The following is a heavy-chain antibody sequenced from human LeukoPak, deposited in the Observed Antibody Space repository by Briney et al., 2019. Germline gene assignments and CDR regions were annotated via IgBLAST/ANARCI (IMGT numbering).Heavy chain of an antibody. CDR3: AREGLAGYAWFDP. CDR2: IIPIFGTA. CDR1: GGTFSSYA. D-gene: IGHD3-16*01. V-gene: IGHV1-69*05. Sequence: SVKVSCKASGGTFSSYAISWVRQAPGQGLEWMGGIIPIFGTANYAQRFQGRVTITTDESTSTAYMELSSLRSEDTAVYYCAREGLAGYAWFDPWGQGTLVTVSS. J-gene: IGHJ5*02.